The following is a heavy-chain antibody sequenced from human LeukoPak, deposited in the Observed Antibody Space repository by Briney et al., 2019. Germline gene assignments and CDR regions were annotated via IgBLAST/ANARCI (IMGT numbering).Heavy chain of an antibody. CDR3: ARGRDLFDS. V-gene: IGHV3-48*04. CDR1: GFTFNTYS. Sequence: GGSLRLSCVASGFTFNTYSMNWFRQAPGKGLEWISYISGSSATIYYADSVKGRFTISRDNAKNSLYLQMNSLRAEDTAVYYCARGRDLFDSWGQGTPVIVSS. CDR2: ISGSSATI. J-gene: IGHJ4*02.